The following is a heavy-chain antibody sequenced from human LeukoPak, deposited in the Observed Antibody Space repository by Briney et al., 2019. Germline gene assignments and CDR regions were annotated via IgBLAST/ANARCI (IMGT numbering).Heavy chain of an antibody. V-gene: IGHV1-46*01. D-gene: IGHD3/OR15-3a*01. CDR3: ARVPGTGYYDY. Sequence: GASVKVSCKASGYTFISYYIHWVRQAPGQGLEWMGIINPSGGSTSYAQKFQGRVTMTRDTSTGTVYMELSSLRSEDTAVYYCARVPGTGYYDYWGQGTLVTVSS. CDR2: INPSGGST. J-gene: IGHJ4*02. CDR1: GYTFISYY.